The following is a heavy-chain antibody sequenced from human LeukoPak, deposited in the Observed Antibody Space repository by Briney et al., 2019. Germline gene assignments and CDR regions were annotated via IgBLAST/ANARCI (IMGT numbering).Heavy chain of an antibody. Sequence: GGSLRLSCAASGFTFSDYVMIWVRQAPGKGLEWVSGITASGDRTFYGDSVRGRFTMSRDNSKNTVCLQMNSLRVDDTAVYYCARRDIVVVVSASDYWGQGTLVTVSS. CDR3: ARRDIVVVVSASDY. D-gene: IGHD2-15*01. V-gene: IGHV3-23*01. CDR2: ITASGDRT. CDR1: GFTFSDYV. J-gene: IGHJ4*02.